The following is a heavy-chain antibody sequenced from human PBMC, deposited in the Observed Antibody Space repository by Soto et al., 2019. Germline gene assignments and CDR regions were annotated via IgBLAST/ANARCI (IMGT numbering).Heavy chain of an antibody. Sequence: EVQLVESGGGLVQPGGSLRLSCAASGFTFSSFWMSWARRAPGKGLEWVANIKQDGSDKNYVGSVKGRFTISRDNAKNSLYLQMNSLRVDDTAVYYCARDVSGKLGHDSWGQGTLVTVSS. CDR1: GFTFSSFW. CDR3: ARDVSGKLGHDS. CDR2: IKQDGSDK. V-gene: IGHV3-7*01. J-gene: IGHJ4*02. D-gene: IGHD3-10*01.